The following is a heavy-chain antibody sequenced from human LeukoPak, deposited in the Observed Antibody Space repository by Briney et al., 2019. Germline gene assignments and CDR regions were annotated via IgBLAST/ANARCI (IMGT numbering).Heavy chain of an antibody. D-gene: IGHD3-10*01. J-gene: IGHJ6*04. Sequence: PGGSLRLSCAASGFTFSGYWMSWLRQAPGKGLEWVANIKQDGSEKYYVDSVKGRFTISRDNAKNSLYLQMNSLRAEDTAVYYCARDRGFGQADVWGKETTVTVSS. CDR2: IKQDGSEK. CDR3: ARDRGFGQADV. CDR1: GFTFSGYW. V-gene: IGHV3-7*01.